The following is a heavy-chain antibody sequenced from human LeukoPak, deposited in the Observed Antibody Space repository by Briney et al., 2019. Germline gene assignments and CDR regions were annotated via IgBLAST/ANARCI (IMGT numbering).Heavy chain of an antibody. V-gene: IGHV1-46*01. J-gene: IGHJ3*02. CDR2: INPSGGST. D-gene: IGHD2-2*01. Sequence: ASVKVSCKASGYTFTSYYMHWVRQAPGQGLEWMGIINPSGGSTSYAQKFQGRVTMTRDTSTSTVYMELGSLRSEDTAVYYCARDRRVVPASDAFDIWGQGTMVTVSS. CDR1: GYTFTSYY. CDR3: ARDRRVVPASDAFDI.